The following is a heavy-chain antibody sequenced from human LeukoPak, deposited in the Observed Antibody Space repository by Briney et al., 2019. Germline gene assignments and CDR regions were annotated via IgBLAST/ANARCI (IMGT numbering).Heavy chain of an antibody. J-gene: IGHJ1*01. Sequence: ASVKVTCKASGYTFTGYYMHWVRQAPGQGLEWMGWINPNSGGTNYAQKFQGRVTMTRDTSISTAYMELSRLRSDDTAVYYCARDVAAAGTVPEYFQHWGQGTLVTVSS. V-gene: IGHV1-2*02. D-gene: IGHD6-13*01. CDR1: GYTFTGYY. CDR3: ARDVAAAGTVPEYFQH. CDR2: INPNSGGT.